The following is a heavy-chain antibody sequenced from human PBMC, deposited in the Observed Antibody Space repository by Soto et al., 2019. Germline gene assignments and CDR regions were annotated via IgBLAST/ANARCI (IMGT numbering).Heavy chain of an antibody. J-gene: IGHJ6*02. D-gene: IGHD2-15*01. Sequence: KPSETLSLTCTVSGGSISSYYWGWIRQPPGKGLEWIGYIYYSGSTNYNPSLKSRVTISVDTSKNQFSLKLSSVTAADTAVYYCARGSFSGYCSGGSCYYYYYGMDVWGQGTTVTVSS. CDR1: GGSISSYY. CDR3: ARGSFSGYCSGGSCYYYYYGMDV. CDR2: IYYSGST. V-gene: IGHV4-59*01.